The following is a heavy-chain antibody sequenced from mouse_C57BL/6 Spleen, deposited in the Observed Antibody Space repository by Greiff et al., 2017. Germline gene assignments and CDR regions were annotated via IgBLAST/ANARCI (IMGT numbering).Heavy chain of an antibody. CDR3: ARSNTTVVATDAMDY. CDR2: INPNYGTT. V-gene: IGHV1-39*01. CDR1: GYSFTDYN. D-gene: IGHD1-1*01. J-gene: IGHJ4*01. Sequence: LVESGPELVKPGASVKISCKASGYSFTDYNMNWVKQSNGKSLEWIGVINPNYGTTSYNQKFKGKATLTVDQSSSTAYMQLNSLTSEDSAVYYCARSNTTVVATDAMDYWGQGTSVTVSS.